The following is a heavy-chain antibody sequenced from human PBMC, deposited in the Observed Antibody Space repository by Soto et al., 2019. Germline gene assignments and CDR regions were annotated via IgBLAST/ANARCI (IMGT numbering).Heavy chain of an antibody. J-gene: IGHJ6*02. V-gene: IGHV3-30-3*01. CDR3: ARTASRSSWYGEEDYYYYGMDV. Sequence: QVQLVESGGGVVQPGRSLRLSCAASGFTFSSYAMHWVRQAPGKGLEWVAVISYDGSNKYYADSVKGRFTISRDNSKNTLYLQMNSPRAEDTAVYYCARTASRSSWYGEEDYYYYGMDVWGQGTTVTVSS. CDR1: GFTFSSYA. CDR2: ISYDGSNK. D-gene: IGHD6-13*01.